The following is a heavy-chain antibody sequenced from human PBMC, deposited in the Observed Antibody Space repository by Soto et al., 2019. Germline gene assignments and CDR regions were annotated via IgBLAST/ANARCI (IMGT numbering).Heavy chain of an antibody. D-gene: IGHD3-3*01. V-gene: IGHV3-48*03. J-gene: IGHJ4*02. Sequence: GGSLRLSCAASGFSFSSYEVNWVRQAPGKGLEWISHISSSGSTIRYSDSVKGRFTISRDNAKNSLYLQMNSLRAEDTAIYYCARERFLEWLPKSFYFDEWGQGTPVTVSS. CDR2: ISSSGSTI. CDR3: ARERFLEWLPKSFYFDE. CDR1: GFSFSSYE.